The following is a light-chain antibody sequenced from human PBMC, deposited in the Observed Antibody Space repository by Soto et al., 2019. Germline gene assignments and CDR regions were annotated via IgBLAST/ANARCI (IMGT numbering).Light chain of an antibody. CDR3: SSYTSSSTLV. CDR2: DVS. V-gene: IGLV2-14*01. CDR1: SSDVGGYNY. J-gene: IGLJ2*01. Sequence: QSVPTQPASVSGSPGQSITISCTGTSSDVGGYNYVSWYQQHPGKAPKLMIYDVSNRPSGVSNRFSGSKSDNTASLTISGLQAEDEADYYCSSYTSSSTLVFGGGTKVTVL.